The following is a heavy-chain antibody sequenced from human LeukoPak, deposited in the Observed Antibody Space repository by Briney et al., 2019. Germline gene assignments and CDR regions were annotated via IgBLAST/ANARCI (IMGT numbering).Heavy chain of an antibody. CDR3: ATEPIEAAGFLWSTTSKFYLDY. Sequence: SVKVSCKASGGTFSSSGIRWVRQAPGQGLEWMGGINPIFRTTNCAQNFQGRVTITADVSTSTAYMELSSLRSEDTAVFYFATEPIEAAGFLWSTTSKFYLDYWGQGTLVTVSS. D-gene: IGHD6-13*01. V-gene: IGHV1-69*01. J-gene: IGHJ4*02. CDR2: INPIFRTT. CDR1: GGTFSSSG.